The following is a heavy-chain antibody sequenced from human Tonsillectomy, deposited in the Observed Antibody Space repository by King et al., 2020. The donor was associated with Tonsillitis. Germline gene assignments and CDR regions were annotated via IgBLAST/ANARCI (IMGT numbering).Heavy chain of an antibody. CDR2: INHSGGT. Sequence: VQLQQWGAGLLKPSETLSLTCAVNGGPFSGYYWSWIRQTPGKGLEWVGEINHSGGTKYNPSLKSRAAISVDTSKNQVSLKLSSVTAADTAVYYCATSVVVVVANPGAFDTGGRGPRVSVPS. J-gene: IGHJ3*02. V-gene: IGHV4-34*01. CDR1: GGPFSGYY. CDR3: ATSVVVVVANPGAFDT. D-gene: IGHD2-15*01.